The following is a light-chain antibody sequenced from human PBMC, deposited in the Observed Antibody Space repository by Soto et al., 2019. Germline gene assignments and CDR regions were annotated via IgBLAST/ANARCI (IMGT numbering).Light chain of an antibody. V-gene: IGKV3-20*01. CDR2: GAS. CDR3: QSDCRSPYT. J-gene: IGKJ2*01. Sequence: EIVLTQSPGTLSLSPGERATLSCRARQSVSSSYLAWYQQKPGQAPTLLIYGASSRATGIPDRFSGSGSGTYLSLTLIRLEHEDFAVYYWQSDCRSPYTFGQGAKLEI. CDR1: QSVSSSY.